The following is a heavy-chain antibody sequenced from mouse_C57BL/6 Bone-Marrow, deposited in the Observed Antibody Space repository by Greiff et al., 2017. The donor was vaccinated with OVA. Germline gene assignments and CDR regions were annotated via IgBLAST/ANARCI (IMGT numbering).Heavy chain of an antibody. D-gene: IGHD2-4*01. CDR2: IWTGGGT. CDR3: ASYYDYDVYWYFDV. J-gene: IGHJ1*03. Sequence: VKLQESGPGLVAPSQSLSITCTVSGFSLTSYAISWVRQPPGKGLEWLGVIWTGGGTNYNSALKSRLSISKDNSKSQVFLKMNSLQTDDTARYYCASYYDYDVYWYFDVWGTGTTVTVSS. V-gene: IGHV2-9-1*01. CDR1: GFSLTSYA.